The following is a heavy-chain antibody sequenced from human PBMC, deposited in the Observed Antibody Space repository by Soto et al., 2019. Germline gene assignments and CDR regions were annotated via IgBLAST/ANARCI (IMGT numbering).Heavy chain of an antibody. Sequence: PGGSLVRSCAPSAFTFSIYDMDWVRQATGKGLEWLSAIGTAGDPYYPGSVKGRFTICRENAKNSLYLQMNSLRAGDTAVYYCARARSRHLNYGMDVWGQRTTGTVSS. J-gene: IGHJ6*02. V-gene: IGHV3-13*05. CDR3: ARARSRHLNYGMDV. CDR2: IGTAGDP. D-gene: IGHD1-26*01. CDR1: AFTFSIYD.